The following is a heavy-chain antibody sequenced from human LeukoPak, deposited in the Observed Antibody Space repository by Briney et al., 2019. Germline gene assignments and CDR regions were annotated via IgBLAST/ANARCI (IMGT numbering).Heavy chain of an antibody. J-gene: IGHJ4*02. V-gene: IGHV1-2*02. CDR2: INPNSGGT. CDR3: ARLSDYGDYERFDY. Sequence: ASVKVSCKASGYTFTGYYMHWVGQAPGQGLEWMGWINPNSGGTNYAQKFQGRVTMTRDTSISTAYMELSRLRSDDTAVYYCARLSDYGDYERFDYWGQGTLVTVSS. CDR1: GYTFTGYY. D-gene: IGHD4-17*01.